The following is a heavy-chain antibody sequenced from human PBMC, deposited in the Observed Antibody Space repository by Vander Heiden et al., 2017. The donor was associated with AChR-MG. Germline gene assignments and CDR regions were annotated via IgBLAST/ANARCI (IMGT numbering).Heavy chain of an antibody. Sequence: EVQLLESGGGLVQPGGSLRLSCAPSGFTFTSYAMSLVRQAPGKGLEWVSTISGDGSSTYYADSVKGRFTISRDNSKNTLYLQMNSLRAEDTAVHYCAKGAYSSGWSFDYWGQGTLVTVSS. V-gene: IGHV3-23*01. CDR3: AKGAYSSGWSFDY. D-gene: IGHD6-19*01. CDR2: ISGDGSST. CDR1: GFTFTSYA. J-gene: IGHJ4*02.